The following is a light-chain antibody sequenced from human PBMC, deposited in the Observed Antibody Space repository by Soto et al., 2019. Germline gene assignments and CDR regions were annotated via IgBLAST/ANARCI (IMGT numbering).Light chain of an antibody. CDR3: SSYAASNNFYFV. V-gene: IGLV2-8*01. Sequence: QSALTQPPSASGSPGQSVTISCTGTSSDVGGYNYVSWYQQYPGRAPKLMIYEVTKRPSGVPDRFSGSKSGNTASLXVSGLQAEDEADYYCSSYAASNNFYFVFGGGTQLTVL. CDR2: EVT. CDR1: SSDVGGYNY. J-gene: IGLJ3*02.